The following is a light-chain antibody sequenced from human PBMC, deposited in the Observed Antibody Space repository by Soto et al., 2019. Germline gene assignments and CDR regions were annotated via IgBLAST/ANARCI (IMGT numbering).Light chain of an antibody. Sequence: DIQMTQFPSSLSASVGDRVTITCRASQNIINFLNWYQQKPGKAPNLLIYGASSLQSGDPSRFSGSGSGTDFTLTIANLQPEDFATYFCQQSYSTPYTLGPGTELEI. V-gene: IGKV1-39*01. J-gene: IGKJ2*01. CDR1: QNIINF. CDR3: QQSYSTPYT. CDR2: GAS.